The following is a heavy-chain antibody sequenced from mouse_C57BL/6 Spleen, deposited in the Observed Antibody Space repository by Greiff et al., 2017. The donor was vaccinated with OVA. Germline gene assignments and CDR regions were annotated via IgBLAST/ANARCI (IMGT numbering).Heavy chain of an antibody. V-gene: IGHV1-82*01. CDR2: IYPGDGDT. CDR3: ARGYDGDFDY. CDR1: GYAFSSSW. J-gene: IGHJ2*01. Sequence: VQLQQSGPELVKPGASVKISCKASGYAFSSSWMNWVKQRPGKGLEWIGRIYPGDGDTNYNGKFKGKATLTADKSSSTAYMHLSSLTSEDAAVYFCARGYDGDFDYWGQGTTLTVSS. D-gene: IGHD2-2*01.